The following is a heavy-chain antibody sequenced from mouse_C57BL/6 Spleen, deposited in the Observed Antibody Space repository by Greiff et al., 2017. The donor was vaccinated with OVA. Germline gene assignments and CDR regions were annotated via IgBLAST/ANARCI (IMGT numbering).Heavy chain of an antibody. CDR1: GYTFTSYG. CDR2: IYPRSGNT. J-gene: IGHJ4*01. Sequence: QVQLQQSGAELARPGASVKLSFKASGYTFTSYGISWVKQRTGQGLEWIGEIYPRSGNTYYNEKFKGKATLTADKSSSTAYMELRSLTSEDSAVYVCARSGYDYDGYYAMDYWGQGTSVTVSS. CDR3: ARSGYDYDGYYAMDY. V-gene: IGHV1-81*01. D-gene: IGHD2-4*01.